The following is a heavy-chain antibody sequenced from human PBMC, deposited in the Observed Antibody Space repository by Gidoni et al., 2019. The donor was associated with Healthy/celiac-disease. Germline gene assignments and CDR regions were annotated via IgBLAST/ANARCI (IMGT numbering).Heavy chain of an antibody. J-gene: IGHJ4*02. Sequence: EVQLVESGGGLVQHGGSLRLSCAASGFTFSSYAMSWVREAPGKGLEWVSAISGSGGSTYYADSVKGRFTISRDNSKNTLYLQMNSLRAEDTAVYYCAKAPHYDFWSGYFLHIDYWGQGTLVTVSS. CDR3: AKAPHYDFWSGYFLHIDY. D-gene: IGHD3-3*01. CDR1: GFTFSSYA. CDR2: ISGSGGST. V-gene: IGHV3-23*04.